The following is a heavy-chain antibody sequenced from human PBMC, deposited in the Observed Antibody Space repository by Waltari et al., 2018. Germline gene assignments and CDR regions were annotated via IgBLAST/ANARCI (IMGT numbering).Heavy chain of an antibody. CDR2: IYHSGST. D-gene: IGHD1-20*01. J-gene: IGHJ4*02. CDR1: GYSISSGYY. V-gene: IGHV4-38-2*02. CDR3: ARDTPAPRITGATSVDY. Sequence: QVQLQESGPGLVKPSETLSLTCAVSGYSISSGYYWGWIRQTPGKGLEWIGSIYHSGSTFYNPSLKSRVTISVDTSKNQFSLKLSSVTAADTAVYYCARDTPAPRITGATSVDYWGQGTLVTVSS.